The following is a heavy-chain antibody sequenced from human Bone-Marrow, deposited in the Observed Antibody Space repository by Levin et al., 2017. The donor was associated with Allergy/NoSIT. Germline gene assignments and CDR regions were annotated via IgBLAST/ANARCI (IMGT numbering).Heavy chain of an antibody. CDR3: ARDLKMAADY. D-gene: IGHD5-24*01. J-gene: IGHJ4*02. V-gene: IGHV1-2*02. Sequence: GESLKISCEASGYTFSDIYIHWVRQAPGQGLEWMGWINPKSGATKYEARFQGRVIMTRDTSINTAYLEVSRLTSDDTAVYFCARDLKMAADYWGQGTLVTVSS. CDR2: INPKSGAT. CDR1: GYTFSDIY.